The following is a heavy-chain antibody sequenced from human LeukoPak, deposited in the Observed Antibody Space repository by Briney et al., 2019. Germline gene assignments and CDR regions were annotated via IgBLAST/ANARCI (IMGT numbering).Heavy chain of an antibody. CDR1: GGSISSYY. CDR2: IYTSGST. J-gene: IGHJ4*02. D-gene: IGHD6-6*01. V-gene: IGHV4-4*07. Sequence: SETLSLTCTVSGGSISSYYWRWIRQPAGKGLEWIGRIYTSGSTNYNPSLKSRVTMSVDTSKNQFSLKLSSVTAADTAVYYCARASSFSDFPLRGTFDYWGQGTLVTVSS. CDR3: ARASSFSDFPLRGTFDY.